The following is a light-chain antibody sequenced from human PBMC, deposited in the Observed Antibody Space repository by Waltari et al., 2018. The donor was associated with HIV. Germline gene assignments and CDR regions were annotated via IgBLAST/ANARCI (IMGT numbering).Light chain of an antibody. Sequence: QSMLKQPPSVAAAPGQKVTISCSGSSSNLAHNYVSWYQHPSAAAPKLAIYDNDNRPSGSPDRLSGSKSGASATLVITGLQTGDEGDYYCGTWDSSLNAGVFGGGTKLTVL. CDR2: DND. J-gene: IGLJ3*02. CDR3: GTWDSSLNAGV. CDR1: SSNLAHNY. V-gene: IGLV1-51*01.